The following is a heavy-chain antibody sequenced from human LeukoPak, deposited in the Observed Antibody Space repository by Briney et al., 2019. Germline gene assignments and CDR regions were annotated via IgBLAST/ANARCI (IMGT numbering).Heavy chain of an antibody. CDR2: IYYSGST. CDR3: ARYQGCSSTSCQPWYFDL. Sequence: SETLSLTCTVSGGSISSYYWSWIRQPPGKGLEWIGYIYYSGSTNYNPSLKSRVTISVDTSKNQFSLKLSSVTAADTAVYYCARYQGCSSTSCQPWYFDLWGRGTLVTVSS. D-gene: IGHD2-2*01. V-gene: IGHV4-59*12. J-gene: IGHJ2*01. CDR1: GGSISSYY.